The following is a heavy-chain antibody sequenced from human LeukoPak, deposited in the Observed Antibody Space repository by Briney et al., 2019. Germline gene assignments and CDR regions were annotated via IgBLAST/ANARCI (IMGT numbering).Heavy chain of an antibody. CDR3: ARDNIPVAGTGLSWFDP. D-gene: IGHD6-13*01. Sequence: PSETLSLTCTVSGGSISSYYWSWIRQPPGKGLEWIGYIYYSGSTNYNPSLKSRVTLSVDRSKNQFSLKMTSVTAADTAVYYCARDNIPVAGTGLSWFDPWGQGTLVTVSS. V-gene: IGHV4-59*12. CDR2: IYYSGST. CDR1: GGSISSYY. J-gene: IGHJ5*02.